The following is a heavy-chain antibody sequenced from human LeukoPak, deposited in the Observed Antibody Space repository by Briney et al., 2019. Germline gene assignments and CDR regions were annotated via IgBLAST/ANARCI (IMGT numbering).Heavy chain of an antibody. J-gene: IGHJ4*02. D-gene: IGHD5-24*01. Sequence: GGSLRLSCAASGFTFSSYAMHWVRQAPGKGLEWVAVISYDGSNKYYADSVKGRFTISRDNSKNTLYLQMNSLRAEDTAVYYCAITSRRDGYNDFDYWGQGTLVTVSS. V-gene: IGHV3-30-3*01. CDR3: AITSRRDGYNDFDY. CDR1: GFTFSSYA. CDR2: ISYDGSNK.